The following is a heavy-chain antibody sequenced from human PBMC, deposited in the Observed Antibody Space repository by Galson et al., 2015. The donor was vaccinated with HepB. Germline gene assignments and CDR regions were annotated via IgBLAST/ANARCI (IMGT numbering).Heavy chain of an antibody. CDR1: GFRLSSYS. J-gene: IGHJ4*02. Sequence: SLRLSCAASGFRLSSYSMNWVRQAPGKGLEWVSSIHSSGFYKYYAGSVKGRFTISRDNARNSPYLQMSSLRVEDTAVYYCARENGRQLPLDYWGQGTLVTVSS. CDR2: IHSSGFYK. V-gene: IGHV3-21*01. D-gene: IGHD2-2*01. CDR3: ARENGRQLPLDY.